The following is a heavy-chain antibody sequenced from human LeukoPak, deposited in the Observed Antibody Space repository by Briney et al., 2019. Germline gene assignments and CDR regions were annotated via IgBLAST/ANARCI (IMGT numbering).Heavy chain of an antibody. Sequence: GSLRLSCAASGFTFSDYWMTWVRQAPGRGLEWVANLKQDGSEKSYVDSVKGRFTISKDNAKNSLYLQMNSLRAGDTAVYFCTRDRGFFDYWGQGTLVTVSS. CDR3: TRDRGFFDY. CDR1: GFTFSDYW. CDR2: LKQDGSEK. J-gene: IGHJ4*02. D-gene: IGHD3-10*01. V-gene: IGHV3-7*03.